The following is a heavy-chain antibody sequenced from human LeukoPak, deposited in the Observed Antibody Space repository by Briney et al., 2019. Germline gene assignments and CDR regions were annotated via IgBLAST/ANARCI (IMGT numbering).Heavy chain of an antibody. D-gene: IGHD2-8*01. V-gene: IGHV3-11*04. CDR1: GFTFSDYY. CDR2: ISSSGSTI. CDR3: ARRQICTNGVCFDVSYYYYYYMDV. J-gene: IGHJ6*03. Sequence: GGSLRLSCAASGFTFSDYYMSWIRQAPGKGLEWVSYISSSGSTIYYADSVKGRFTISRDNAKNSLYLQMNSLRAEDTAVYYCARRQICTNGVCFDVSYYYYYYMDVWGKGTTVTVSS.